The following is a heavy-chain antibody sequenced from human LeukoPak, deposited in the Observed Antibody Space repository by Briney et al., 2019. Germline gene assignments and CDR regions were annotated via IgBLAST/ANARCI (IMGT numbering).Heavy chain of an antibody. V-gene: IGHV4-59*08. J-gene: IGHJ4*02. CDR3: AAPRRGYSYGGFDY. Sequence: SETLSLTCTVSGGSISSYYWSWIRQPPGKGLEWIGYIYYSGSTNYNPPLKSRVTISVATSKNQFSLKLSSVTAEDTAVYYCAAPRRGYSYGGFDYWGQGTLVTVSS. CDR1: GGSISSYY. D-gene: IGHD5-18*01. CDR2: IYYSGST.